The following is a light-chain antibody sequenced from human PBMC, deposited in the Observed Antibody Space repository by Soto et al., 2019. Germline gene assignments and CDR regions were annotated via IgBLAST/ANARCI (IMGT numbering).Light chain of an antibody. J-gene: IGKJ2*01. CDR2: GAS. V-gene: IGKV3-20*01. CDR1: QSVSSY. Sequence: EIVLTQSPGSLSLSPGERATLSCRASQSVSSYLAWYQQKPGQAPRLLIYGASSRATGFPDRFSGSGSGTDFSLTITSLQAEDVAVYYCQQYESTPPTFGQGTKLEIK. CDR3: QQYESTPPT.